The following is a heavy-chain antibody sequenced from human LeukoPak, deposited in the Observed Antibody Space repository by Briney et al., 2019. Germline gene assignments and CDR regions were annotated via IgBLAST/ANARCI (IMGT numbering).Heavy chain of an antibody. J-gene: IGHJ4*02. CDR1: GFTVSTKS. CDR3: ASRDYFDY. V-gene: IGHV3-48*02. CDR2: ITADSGTT. Sequence: GGSLRLSCAVSGFTVSTKSMNWVRQAPGKGLEWVSYITADSGTTYYADSVKGRFTISRDNAKNSLFLQMNSLRDEDTAVYYCASRDYFDYWGQGTLVTVSS.